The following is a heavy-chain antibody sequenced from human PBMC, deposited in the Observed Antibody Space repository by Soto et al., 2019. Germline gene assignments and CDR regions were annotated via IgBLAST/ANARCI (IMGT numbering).Heavy chain of an antibody. V-gene: IGHV3-21*01. CDR1: GFTFSSYS. Sequence: EVQLVESGGGLVKPGGSLRLSCAASGFTFSSYSMNWVRQAPGKGLEWVSSISSSSSYIYYADSVKGRFTISRDNAKNSLYLQMNSLRAEDTAVYYCARIHLGYDACDIWGQGTMVTVSS. J-gene: IGHJ3*02. CDR2: ISSSSSYI. D-gene: IGHD2-15*01. CDR3: ARIHLGYDACDI.